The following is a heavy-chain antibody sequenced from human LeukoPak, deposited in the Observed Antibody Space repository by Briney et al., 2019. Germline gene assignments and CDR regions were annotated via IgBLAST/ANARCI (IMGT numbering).Heavy chain of an antibody. J-gene: IGHJ4*02. V-gene: IGHV3-23*01. CDR1: GFTFSSYG. CDR3: AKGANTAMVTGLLDY. CDR2: ISGSGGST. Sequence: TGGSLRLSCAASGFTFSSYGMSWVRQAPGKGLEWVSAISGSGGSTYYADSVKGRFTISRDNSKNTLYLQMNSLRAEDTAVYYCAKGANTAMVTGLLDYWGQGTLVTVSS. D-gene: IGHD5-18*01.